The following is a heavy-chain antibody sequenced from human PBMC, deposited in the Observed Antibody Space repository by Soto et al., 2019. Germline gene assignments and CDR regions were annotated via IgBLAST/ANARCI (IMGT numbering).Heavy chain of an antibody. CDR1: GGSFRGYF. D-gene: IGHD3-16*01. CDR3: QGGDF. V-gene: IGHV4-34*01. CDR2: INDSGNT. Sequence: SETLSLTCAVSGGSFRGYFWSWIRQSPAKGLEWIGEINDSGNTYYNPSFKSRLTISVDTSTSQISLRLTSVTAADSAVYYCQGGDFWGQGTRVTVSS. J-gene: IGHJ4*02.